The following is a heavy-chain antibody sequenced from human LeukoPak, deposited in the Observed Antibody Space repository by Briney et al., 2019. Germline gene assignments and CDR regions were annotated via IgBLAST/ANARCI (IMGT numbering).Heavy chain of an antibody. Sequence: SVKVSCKASGGTFSSYAISWVRQAPGQGLEWMGGIIPIFGAANYAQKFQGRVTIAADESTSTAYMELSSLRSEDTAVYYCARSIAAAGTGFFDYWGQGTLVTVSS. CDR2: IIPIFGAA. CDR1: GGTFSSYA. V-gene: IGHV1-69*01. D-gene: IGHD6-13*01. CDR3: ARSIAAAGTGFFDY. J-gene: IGHJ4*02.